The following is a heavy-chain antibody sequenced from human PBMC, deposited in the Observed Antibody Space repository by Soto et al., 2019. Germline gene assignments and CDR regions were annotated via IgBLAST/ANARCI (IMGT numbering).Heavy chain of an antibody. Sequence: GGSLGLACAASGFTFSSYAMSWVRQAPGKGLEWVSAISGSGGSTYYADSVKGRFTISRDNSKNTLYLQMNSLRAEDTAVYYCAKDPTIAAAGTPVYYWGQGTLVTVSS. J-gene: IGHJ4*02. CDR1: GFTFSSYA. D-gene: IGHD6-13*01. CDR3: AKDPTIAAAGTPVYY. V-gene: IGHV3-23*01. CDR2: ISGSGGST.